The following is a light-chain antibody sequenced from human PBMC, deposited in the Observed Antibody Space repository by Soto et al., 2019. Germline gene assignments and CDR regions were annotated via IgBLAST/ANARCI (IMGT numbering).Light chain of an antibody. CDR1: SSDIGDYNF. CDR2: DVS. Sequence: QSALTQPASVSESPGQSITISCTGTSSDIGDYNFVSWYQQHPGKAPKLIIFDVSRRPSGVSSRFTGSKSGNTASLTISGLQADDEADYHCSSYTSGSALILFGGGTKVTVL. V-gene: IGLV2-14*03. J-gene: IGLJ2*01. CDR3: SSYTSGSALIL.